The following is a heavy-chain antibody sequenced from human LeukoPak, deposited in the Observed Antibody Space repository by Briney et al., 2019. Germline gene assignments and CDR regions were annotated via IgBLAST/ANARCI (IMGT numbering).Heavy chain of an antibody. J-gene: IGHJ4*02. V-gene: IGHV4-59*01. CDR2: IYYSGST. Sequence: SETLSLTCTVSGGSISSYYWSWIRQPPGKGLEWIGYIYYSGSTNYNPSLKSRVTISVDTSKNQFSLKLSPVTAADTAVYYCARVEMATNGYFDYWGQGTLVTVSS. CDR3: ARVEMATNGYFDY. CDR1: GGSISSYY. D-gene: IGHD5-24*01.